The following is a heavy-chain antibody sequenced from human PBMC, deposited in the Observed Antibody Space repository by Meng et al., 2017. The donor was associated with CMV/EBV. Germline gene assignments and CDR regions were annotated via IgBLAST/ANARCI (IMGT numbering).Heavy chain of an antibody. D-gene: IGHD3-10*01. Sequence: ASVKVSCKASGYTFTSYYMHWVRQAPGQGLEWMGIINPSGGSTSYAQKFQGRVTMTRDTSTSTVYMELSSLRSEDTAVYYCARDLLGSGVWWFSNAFDIWGQGTMVTVSS. J-gene: IGHJ3*02. CDR1: GYTFTSYY. V-gene: IGHV1-46*01. CDR3: ARDLLGSGVWWFSNAFDI. CDR2: INPSGGST.